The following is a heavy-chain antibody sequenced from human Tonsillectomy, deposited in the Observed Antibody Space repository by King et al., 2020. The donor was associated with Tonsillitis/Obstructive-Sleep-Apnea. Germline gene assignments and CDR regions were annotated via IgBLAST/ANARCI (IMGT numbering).Heavy chain of an antibody. J-gene: IGHJ5*02. CDR2: IYYSGST. CDR3: ARWTRDIVVVPAAMRFA. Sequence: VQLQESGPGLVKPSETLSLTCTVSGGSVSSGSYYWSWIRQPPGKGLEWIGYIYYSGSTNYNPSLKSRVTISVDTSKNQFSLKRSSVTAADTAVYYCARWTRDIVVVPAAMRFAWGQGTLVTVSS. CDR1: GGSVSSGSYY. D-gene: IGHD2-2*01. V-gene: IGHV4-61*01.